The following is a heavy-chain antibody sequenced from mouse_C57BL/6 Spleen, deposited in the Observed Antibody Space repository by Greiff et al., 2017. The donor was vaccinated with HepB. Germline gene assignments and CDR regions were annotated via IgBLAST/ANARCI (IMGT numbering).Heavy chain of an antibody. CDR2: IHPNSGST. J-gene: IGHJ2*01. Sequence: VQLQQPGAELVKPGASVKLSCKASGYTFTSYWMHWVKQRPGQGLEWIGMIHPNSGSTNYNEKFKSKATLTVDKSSSTAYMQLSSLTSEDSAVYDCARPYDYDVDYFDYWGQGTTLTVSS. CDR1: GYTFTSYW. D-gene: IGHD2-4*01. CDR3: ARPYDYDVDYFDY. V-gene: IGHV1-64*01.